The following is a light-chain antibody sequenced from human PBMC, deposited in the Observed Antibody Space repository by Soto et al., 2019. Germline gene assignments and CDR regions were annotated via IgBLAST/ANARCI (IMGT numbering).Light chain of an antibody. J-gene: IGKJ1*01. Sequence: EIVLTQSPGTLSLSPGERATLSCRASQSVSSSSLAWYQQKRGQAPRLLIHDASSRATGIPDRFSGSGSGTDFTLTISRLEPEDFAVYYWQQYGGSPWTFGQGTKVEVK. CDR3: QQYGGSPWT. V-gene: IGKV3-20*01. CDR1: QSVSSSS. CDR2: DAS.